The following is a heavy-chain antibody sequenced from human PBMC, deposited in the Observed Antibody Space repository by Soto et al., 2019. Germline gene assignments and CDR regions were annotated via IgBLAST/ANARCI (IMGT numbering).Heavy chain of an antibody. D-gene: IGHD3-3*01. V-gene: IGHV3-23*01. CDR1: GFTFSSYA. Sequence: GGSLRLSCAAYGFTFSSYAMNWVRQAPGKGLEWVSLIGGGGDTTYYADSVKGRFTVSRDFSKNTLYLQMNSLRVEDTAVYFCAKTDNDFWSGQGDYWGQGTLVTVSS. J-gene: IGHJ4*02. CDR2: IGGGGDTT. CDR3: AKTDNDFWSGQGDY.